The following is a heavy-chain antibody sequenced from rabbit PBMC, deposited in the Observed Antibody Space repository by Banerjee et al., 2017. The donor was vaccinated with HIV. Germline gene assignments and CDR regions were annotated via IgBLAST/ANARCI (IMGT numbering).Heavy chain of an antibody. D-gene: IGHD8-1*01. CDR1: GFSLSSYYM. CDR2: IYANRGNT. J-gene: IGHJ3*01. Sequence: QEQLVETGGGLVQPGGSLTLSCKASGFSLSSYYMNWVRQAPGKGLEWIGIIYANRGNTDYATWVNGRFTIPKTSSTTVTLQMTSLTAADTATYFCARGDAGSSYRYNLWGQGTLVTVS. V-gene: IGHV1S45*01. CDR3: ARGDAGSSYRYNL.